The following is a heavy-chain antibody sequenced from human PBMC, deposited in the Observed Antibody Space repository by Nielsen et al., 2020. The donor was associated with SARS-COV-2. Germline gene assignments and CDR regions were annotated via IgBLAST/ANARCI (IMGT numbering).Heavy chain of an antibody. CDR2: IYYSGGT. V-gene: IGHV4-59*12. D-gene: IGHD2-21*01. CDR3: ARSAVMPPPYYFDY. Sequence: SETLSLTCTVSGGSISYYYWSWIRQSPGKGLEWIGYIYYSGGTNYNPSLKSRVTISVDTSKNQFSLKLSSVTAADTAVYYCARSAVMPPPYYFDYWGQGTLVTVSS. CDR1: GGSISYYY. J-gene: IGHJ4*02.